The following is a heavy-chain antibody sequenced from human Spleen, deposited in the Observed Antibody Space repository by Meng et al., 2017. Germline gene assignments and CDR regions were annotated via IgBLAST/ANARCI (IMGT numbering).Heavy chain of an antibody. V-gene: IGHV4-59*01. CDR3: ARARGAYSGYDWDFDL. J-gene: IGHJ4*02. CDR2: IYYSGST. Sequence: SETLSLTCTVSGGSISSYYWSWIRQPPGKGLEWIGYIYYSGSTNYNPSLKSRVTISVDTSKNQFSLKLSSVTAADTAVYYCARARGAYSGYDWDFDLWDQGTLVTAPQ. D-gene: IGHD5-12*01. CDR1: GGSISSYY.